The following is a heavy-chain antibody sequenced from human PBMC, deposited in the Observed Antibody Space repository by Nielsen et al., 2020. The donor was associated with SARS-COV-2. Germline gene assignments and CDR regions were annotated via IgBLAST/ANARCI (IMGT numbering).Heavy chain of an antibody. CDR3: ARDLGGYCSSTSCSIYYGMDV. CDR2: IYYSGST. Sequence: SETLSLTCTVSGGSISSSSYYWGWIRQPPGKGLEWIGSIYYSGSTYYNPSLKSRVTMSVDTSKNQFSLKLSSVTAADTAVYYCARDLGGYCSSTSCSIYYGMDVWGQGTTVTVSS. J-gene: IGHJ6*02. CDR1: GGSISSSSYY. V-gene: IGHV4-39*07. D-gene: IGHD2-2*01.